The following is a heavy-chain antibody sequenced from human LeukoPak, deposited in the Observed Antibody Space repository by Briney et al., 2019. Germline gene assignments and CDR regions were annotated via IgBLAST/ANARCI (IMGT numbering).Heavy chain of an antibody. CDR3: ARADYGGPNEFDY. V-gene: IGHV3-21*01. CDR2: ISSSSSYI. J-gene: IGHJ4*02. CDR1: GFTFNSYS. D-gene: IGHD4-23*01. Sequence: TAGGSLRLSCAASGFTFNSYSMNWVRQAPGKGLEWVSSISSSSSYIYYADSVKGRFTISRDNAKNSLYLQMNSLRAEDTAVYYCARADYGGPNEFDYWGQGTLVTVSS.